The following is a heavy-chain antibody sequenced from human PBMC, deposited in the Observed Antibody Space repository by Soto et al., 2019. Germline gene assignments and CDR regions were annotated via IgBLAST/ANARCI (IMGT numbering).Heavy chain of an antibody. J-gene: IGHJ6*02. Sequence: QVQLVESGGGVVQPGRSLRLSCAASGFTFSSYGMHWVRQAPGKGLEWVAVIWYDGSNKYYADSVKGRFTISRDNSKNTLYLQMNSLRAEDTAVYYCARDWGISSSWPYYYYDGMDVWGQGTTVTVSS. CDR1: GFTFSSYG. V-gene: IGHV3-33*01. CDR3: ARDWGISSSWPYYYYDGMDV. D-gene: IGHD6-13*01. CDR2: IWYDGSNK.